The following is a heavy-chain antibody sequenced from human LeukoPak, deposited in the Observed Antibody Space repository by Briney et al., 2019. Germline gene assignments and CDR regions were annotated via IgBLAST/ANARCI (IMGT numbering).Heavy chain of an antibody. CDR2: IYYSGST. CDR1: GGSISSSRYY. CDR3: ARALYSLIS. Sequence: SETLSLTCTVSGGSISSSRYYWGWIRQPPGKGLEWIGSIYYSGSTYYNPSLKSRVTISVDTSKNQFSLKLSSVTAADTAVYYCARALYSLISWGQGTLVTVSS. D-gene: IGHD5-18*01. J-gene: IGHJ5*02. V-gene: IGHV4-39*07.